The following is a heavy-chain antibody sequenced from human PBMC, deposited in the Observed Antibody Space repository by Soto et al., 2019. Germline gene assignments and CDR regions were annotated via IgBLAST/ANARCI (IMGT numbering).Heavy chain of an antibody. Sequence: QVQLVQSGAEVKKPGASVKVSCKTSGYTFTSYGISWVRQAPGQGLEWMGWISPYNGKTNYAQKVQGRVNMTTDTSTSTAYMELRSLRSDDTAVYYCARDYSSGWSTNFWGKGENWFDPWGQGTLVTVSS. CDR2: ISPYNGKT. J-gene: IGHJ5*02. CDR1: GYTFTSYG. V-gene: IGHV1-18*01. D-gene: IGHD6-19*01. CDR3: ARDYSSGWSTNFWGKGENWFDP.